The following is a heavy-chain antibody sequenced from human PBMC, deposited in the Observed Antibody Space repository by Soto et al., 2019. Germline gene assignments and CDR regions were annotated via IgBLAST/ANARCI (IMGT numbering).Heavy chain of an antibody. D-gene: IGHD3-22*01. Sequence: SETLSLTCAVSGGSISSSNWWSWVRQPPGKGLEWIGEIYHSGSTNYNPSLKSRVTISVDKSKNQFSLKLSSVTAADTAVYYCARSSYYYYDSSGYSVFDYWGQGTLVTVSS. V-gene: IGHV4-4*02. J-gene: IGHJ4*02. CDR3: ARSSYYYYDSSGYSVFDY. CDR1: GGSISSSNW. CDR2: IYHSGST.